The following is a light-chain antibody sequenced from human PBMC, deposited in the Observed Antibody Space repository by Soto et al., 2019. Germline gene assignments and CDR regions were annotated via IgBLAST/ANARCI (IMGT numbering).Light chain of an antibody. CDR2: DAS. V-gene: IGKV3-11*01. CDR1: QSVSSS. J-gene: IGKJ1*01. Sequence: EIVLTQSPATLSLSPGARATLSCRDSQSVSSSLAWYQQKPVQGPRLLIYDASNRATGVPARFSGSGSGTDFTLTISSLEPEDFAVYYCQQRSNWPGGTFGQGTKVDIK. CDR3: QQRSNWPGGT.